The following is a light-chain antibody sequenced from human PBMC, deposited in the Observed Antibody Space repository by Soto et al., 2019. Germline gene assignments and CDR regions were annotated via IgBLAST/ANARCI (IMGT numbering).Light chain of an antibody. J-gene: IGKJ5*01. V-gene: IGKV1-5*03. CDR2: KAS. CDR1: QSISSW. Sequence: DIQMTQSPSTLSASVGDRVTITCRASQSISSWLVWYQQKPGKAPKLLIYKASSLESGVPSRFSGSGSGTEFTLTISSLQPDDFATYYCQQRHSYPITFGQGTRLEIK. CDR3: QQRHSYPIT.